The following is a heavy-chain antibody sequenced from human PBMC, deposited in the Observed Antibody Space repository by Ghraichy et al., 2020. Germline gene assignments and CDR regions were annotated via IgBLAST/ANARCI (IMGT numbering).Heavy chain of an antibody. D-gene: IGHD2-15*01. V-gene: IGHV6-1*01. CDR2: TYYRSKWYN. Sequence: SETLSLTCAISGDSVSSNSAAWNWIRQSPSRGLEWLGRTYYRSKWYNDYAVSVKSRITINPDTSKNQFSLQLNSVTPEDTAVYYCARRYCSGGSCSYGMDVWGQGTTVTVSS. J-gene: IGHJ6*02. CDR1: GDSVSSNSAA. CDR3: ARRYCSGGSCSYGMDV.